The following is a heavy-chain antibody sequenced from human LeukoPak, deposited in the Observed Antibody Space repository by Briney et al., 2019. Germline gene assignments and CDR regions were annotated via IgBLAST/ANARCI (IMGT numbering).Heavy chain of an antibody. CDR1: GFTFSSYA. V-gene: IGHV3-30-3*01. Sequence: GRSLRLSCAASGFTFSSYAMHWVRQAPSKGLEWVAVISYDGSNKYYADSVKGRFTISRDNSKNTLYLQMNSLRAEDTAVYYCARDKTMIVVVTYYYGMDVWGQGTTVTVSS. J-gene: IGHJ6*02. D-gene: IGHD3-22*01. CDR3: ARDKTMIVVVTYYYGMDV. CDR2: ISYDGSNK.